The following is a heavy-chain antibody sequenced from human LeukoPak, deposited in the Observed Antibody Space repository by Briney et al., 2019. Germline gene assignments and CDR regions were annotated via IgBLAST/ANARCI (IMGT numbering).Heavy chain of an antibody. Sequence: ASVKVSCKASGYSFTSNYIHWVRQAPGQGLEWMGMIYPSDGSTSYAQKFQGRVTVARDTSTSTVHMELSGLRAEDTAVYYCARDGDTMVRGGDYYYYGMDVWGQGTTVTVSS. V-gene: IGHV1-46*01. J-gene: IGHJ6*02. CDR1: GYSFTSNY. CDR3: ARDGDTMVRGGDYYYYGMDV. CDR2: IYPSDGST. D-gene: IGHD3-10*01.